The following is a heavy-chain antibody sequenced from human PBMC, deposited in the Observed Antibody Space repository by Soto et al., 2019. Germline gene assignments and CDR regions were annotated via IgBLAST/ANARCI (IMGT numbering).Heavy chain of an antibody. Sequence: ASVKVSCKASGNTFTSYDINWVRQATGQGLEYLGWMNPNSGNTAYVQKFQGRVTMTWDTSITTAYMELSGLRSEDTAVYYCAIARAQYYDVWSGYPVDYWGQGTLVTVSS. CDR1: GNTFTSYD. D-gene: IGHD3-3*01. CDR2: MNPNSGNT. CDR3: AIARAQYYDVWSGYPVDY. V-gene: IGHV1-8*01. J-gene: IGHJ4*02.